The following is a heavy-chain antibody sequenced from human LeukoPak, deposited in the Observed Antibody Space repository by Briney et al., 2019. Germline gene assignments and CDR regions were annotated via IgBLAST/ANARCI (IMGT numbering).Heavy chain of an antibody. J-gene: IGHJ5*02. CDR2: INPNSGAT. CDR1: GYTFTGYY. CDR3: AGDSRGVPGNWFDP. Sequence: ASVKVSCKASGYTFTGYYMHWVRQAPGQGLEWMGRINPNSGATNYAQKFQGRVTMTRDTSISTAYMELSRLISDDTAVYYCAGDSRGVPGNWFDPWGQGTLVTVFS. D-gene: IGHD3-10*01. V-gene: IGHV1-2*06.